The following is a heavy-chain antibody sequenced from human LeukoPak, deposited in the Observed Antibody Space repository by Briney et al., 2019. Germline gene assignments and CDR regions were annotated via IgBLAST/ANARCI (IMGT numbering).Heavy chain of an antibody. J-gene: IGHJ3*02. CDR3: ARTAVAGTHDAFDI. CDR1: GYTFTDYY. D-gene: IGHD6-19*01. CDR2: INPNSGGT. V-gene: IGHV1-2*02. Sequence: ASVKVSCKASGYTFTDYYMHWVRQAPGQGLEWMGWINPNSGGTNYAQKFQGRVTMTRDTSISTAYMELSRLRSDDTAVYYCARTAVAGTHDAFDIWGQGTMVTVSS.